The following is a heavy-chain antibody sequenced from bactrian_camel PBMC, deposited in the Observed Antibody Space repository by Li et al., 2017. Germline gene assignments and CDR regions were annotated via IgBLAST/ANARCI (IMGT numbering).Heavy chain of an antibody. CDR3: VAVEGYVDYDERAFGH. Sequence: HVQLVESGGGSVQAGETLRLSCTASGFTFADSDMGWYRQFPGNGCELVSTITSEGYTYYAESVQGRFAISRDNAKNMLFLQMNSLKPEDTGVYYCVAVEGYVDYDERAFGHWGQGTQVTVS. J-gene: IGHJ4*01. CDR2: ITSEGYT. V-gene: IGHV3S55*01. D-gene: IGHD4*01. CDR1: GFTFADSD.